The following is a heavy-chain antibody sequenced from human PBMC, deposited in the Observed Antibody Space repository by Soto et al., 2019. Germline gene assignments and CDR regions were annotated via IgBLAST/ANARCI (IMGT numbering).Heavy chain of an antibody. D-gene: IGHD6-13*01. CDR3: ARVHSSSWYRNWFDP. V-gene: IGHV1-69*13. J-gene: IGHJ5*02. Sequence: SVEVSCKXSGGTFSSYAISWVRQAPGQGLEWMGGIITIFGTANYAQKFQGRVTITADESTSTAYMELSSLRSEDTAVYYCARVHSSSWYRNWFDPWGQGTLVTVSS. CDR2: IITIFGTA. CDR1: GGTFSSYA.